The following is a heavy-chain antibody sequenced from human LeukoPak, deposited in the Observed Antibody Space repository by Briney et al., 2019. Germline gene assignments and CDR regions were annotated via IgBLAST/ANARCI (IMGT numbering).Heavy chain of an antibody. CDR2: INSSSSYI. CDR1: GFTFSSYS. V-gene: IGHV3-21*01. Sequence: GGSLRLSWAASGFTFSSYSLNWVRQAPGKGLEWVSSINSSSSYIYYADSVKGRFTISRDNAKNSLYLQMNSLRAEDTAVYYCARDPNSSGWRPQPFFDLWGEGTLVTVSS. D-gene: IGHD6-19*01. J-gene: IGHJ4*02. CDR3: ARDPNSSGWRPQPFFDL.